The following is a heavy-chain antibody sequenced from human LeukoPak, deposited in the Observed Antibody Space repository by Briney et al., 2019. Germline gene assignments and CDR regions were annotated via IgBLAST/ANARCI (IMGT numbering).Heavy chain of an antibody. D-gene: IGHD1-26*01. Sequence: ASVKVSCKASGYTFTTSYINWVRQAPGQGLEWMGWVSAYNGKTRYAQKFQGRVTMTTDSSTSTAYLDLTSLRSDDTAVYYCARGGTYYPCIDFWGQGTLVTVSS. V-gene: IGHV1-18*01. J-gene: IGHJ4*02. CDR1: GYTFTTSY. CDR3: ARGGTYYPCIDF. CDR2: VSAYNGKT.